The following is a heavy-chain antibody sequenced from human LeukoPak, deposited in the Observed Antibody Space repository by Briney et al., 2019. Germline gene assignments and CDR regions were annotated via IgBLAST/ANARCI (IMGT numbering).Heavy chain of an antibody. Sequence: SGTLSLTCTVSGGSISSGGYYWSWIRQHPGKGLEWIGYIYYSGSTYYNPSLKSRVTISVDTSKNQFSLKLSSVTAADTAVYYCARFYDSRGVDPDAFDIWGQGTMVTVSS. D-gene: IGHD3-22*01. CDR3: ARFYDSRGVDPDAFDI. J-gene: IGHJ3*02. V-gene: IGHV4-31*03. CDR2: IYYSGST. CDR1: GGSISSGGYY.